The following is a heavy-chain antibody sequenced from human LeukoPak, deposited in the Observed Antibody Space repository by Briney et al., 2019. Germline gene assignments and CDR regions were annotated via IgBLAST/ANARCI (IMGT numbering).Heavy chain of an antibody. D-gene: IGHD3-22*01. CDR3: ARDTKRLYYYDSSGLPDY. V-gene: IGHV3-21*01. J-gene: IGHJ4*02. CDR1: GFTFSSYS. Sequence: PGGSLRLSCAASGFTFSSYSMNWVRQAPGKGLEWVSSISSSSSYIYYADSVKGRFTISRDNAKNSLYLQMNSLRAEDTAVYYCARDTKRLYYYDSSGLPDYWGQGTLVTVSS. CDR2: ISSSSSYI.